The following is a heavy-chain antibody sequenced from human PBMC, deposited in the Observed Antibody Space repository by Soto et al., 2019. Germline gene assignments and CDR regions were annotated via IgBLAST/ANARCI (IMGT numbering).Heavy chain of an antibody. J-gene: IGHJ6*02. CDR2: IYYSGST. CDR3: ARDGTMVRGGHYYGMDV. Sequence: SETLSLTCTVSGGSIGSGGYYWSGIRQHPGKGLEWIGYIYYSGSTYYNPSLKSRVTISVDTSKNQFSLKLSSVTAADTAVYYCARDGTMVRGGHYYGMDVWGQGTTVTVSS. V-gene: IGHV4-31*03. CDR1: GGSIGSGGYY. D-gene: IGHD3-10*01.